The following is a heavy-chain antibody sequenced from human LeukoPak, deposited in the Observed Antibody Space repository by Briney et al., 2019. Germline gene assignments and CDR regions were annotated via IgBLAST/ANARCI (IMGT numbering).Heavy chain of an antibody. J-gene: IGHJ4*02. D-gene: IGHD2-8*02. Sequence: GGSLRLSCAASGFTFSSYEMNWVRQAPGKGREWVSSIFPSGGEIHYADSVRGRFTISRDNSKSTLSLQMNSLRAEDTAIYYCATYRQVLLPFESWGQGTLVTVSS. CDR3: ATYRQVLLPFES. CDR2: IFPSGGEI. V-gene: IGHV3-23*01. CDR1: GFTFSSYE.